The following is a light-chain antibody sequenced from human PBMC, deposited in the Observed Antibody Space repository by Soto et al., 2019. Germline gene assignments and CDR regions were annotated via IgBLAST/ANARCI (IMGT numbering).Light chain of an antibody. J-gene: IGLJ2*01. Sequence: QSVLTQPASVSGSPGQSITISCTGTSSDVGGYNFVSWYQQHPGKAPKVMIYDVSDRPSGVSNRFSGSKSGITASLTISGLQSEDEADYYCTSYTSSSTVDFGGGTKLTVL. CDR3: TSYTSSSTVD. CDR1: SSDVGGYNF. CDR2: DVS. V-gene: IGLV2-14*03.